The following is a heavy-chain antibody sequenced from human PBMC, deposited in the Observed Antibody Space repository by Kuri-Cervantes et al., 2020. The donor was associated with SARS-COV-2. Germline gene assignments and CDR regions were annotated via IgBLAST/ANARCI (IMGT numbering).Heavy chain of an antibody. CDR1: GFTFDDYG. J-gene: IGHJ4*02. Sequence: GGSLRLSCAASGFTFDDYGMSWVRQAPGKGLEWVAVISYDGSNKYYADSVKGRFTISRDNSKNTLYLQMNSLRAEDTAVYYCARAPPPKYNWNYRTNPYYFDYWGQGTLVTVSS. CDR2: ISYDGSNK. V-gene: IGHV3-30*03. D-gene: IGHD1-7*01. CDR3: ARAPPPKYNWNYRTNPYYFDY.